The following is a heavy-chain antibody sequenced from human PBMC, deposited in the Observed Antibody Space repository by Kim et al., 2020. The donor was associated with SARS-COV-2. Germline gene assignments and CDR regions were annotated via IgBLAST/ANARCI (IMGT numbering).Heavy chain of an antibody. Sequence: GGSLRLSCAASGFTFSSYDMHWVRQATGKGLEWVSAIGTAGDTYYPGSVKGRFTISRENAKNSLYLQMNSLRAGDTAVYYCARGQWSYYYMDVWGKGTTVTVSS. CDR2: IGTAGDT. J-gene: IGHJ6*03. CDR1: GFTFSSYD. V-gene: IGHV3-13*01. CDR3: ARGQWSYYYMDV. D-gene: IGHD6-19*01.